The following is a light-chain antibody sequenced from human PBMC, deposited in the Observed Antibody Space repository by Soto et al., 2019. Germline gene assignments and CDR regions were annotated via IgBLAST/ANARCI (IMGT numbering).Light chain of an antibody. J-gene: IGLJ2*01. CDR2: LEGSGSY. CDR3: ETWDINTHVV. Sequence: QLVLTLSSSASASLGSSVKLTCTLSSGHSTYIIAWHQQQPGKAPRYLMKLEGSGSYNKGSGVPDRFSGSSSGADRYPTISNLQFEDEADYYCETWDINTHVVFGGGTKLTVL. V-gene: IGLV4-60*02. CDR1: SGHSTYI.